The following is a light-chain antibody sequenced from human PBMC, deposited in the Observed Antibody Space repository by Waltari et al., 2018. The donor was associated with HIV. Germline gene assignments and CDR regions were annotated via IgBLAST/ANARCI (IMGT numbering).Light chain of an antibody. J-gene: IGKJ2*01. CDR2: SAS. Sequence: DIQMTQSPLSLSASVGDRVTISCRASQMLDTYLNWYVLKPGKAPKLLIYSASSLRTGVPSRFSASGSGTDFTLTINSLQPDDSATYYCQHTYRTPHTFGQGTKLEIK. CDR3: QHTYRTPHT. CDR1: QMLDTY. V-gene: IGKV1-39*01.